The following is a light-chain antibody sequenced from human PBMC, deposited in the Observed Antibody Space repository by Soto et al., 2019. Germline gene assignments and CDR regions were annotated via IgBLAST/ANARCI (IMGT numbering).Light chain of an antibody. CDR3: QQYDNLPLI. CDR1: QDIRKY. Sequence: IQMTQSPSSLYSSLGDRVTITCQATQDIRKYLNWYQQKQGKAPKLLMYDASSLETGVPSRFSVSGSGTDFTLTISRLKTEDFATYYCQQYDNLPLIFRQGTRLEIK. CDR2: DAS. V-gene: IGKV1-33*01. J-gene: IGKJ5*01.